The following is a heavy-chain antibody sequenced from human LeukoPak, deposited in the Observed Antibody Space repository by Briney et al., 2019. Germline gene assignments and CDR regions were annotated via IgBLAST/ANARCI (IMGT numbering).Heavy chain of an antibody. D-gene: IGHD2-21*02. Sequence: GGSREISGQGSGSLFTSYWSGGGRRLPGKGLGGMGIIYHGDSDTRYSPSFQGQVTISADKSISTAYLQWSSLKASDTAMYYCARSLYCGGDCYSYYFDYWGQGTLVTVSS. J-gene: IGHJ4*02. V-gene: IGHV5-51*01. CDR1: GSLFTSYW. CDR2: IYHGDSDT. CDR3: ARSLYCGGDCYSYYFDY.